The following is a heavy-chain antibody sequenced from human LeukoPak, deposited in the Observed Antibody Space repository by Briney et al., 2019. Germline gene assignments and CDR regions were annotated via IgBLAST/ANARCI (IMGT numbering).Heavy chain of an antibody. CDR2: ISGSGGST. J-gene: IGHJ4*02. D-gene: IGHD3-22*01. Sequence: GGSLRLSCAASGFTFSSYAMSWVRQAPGKGLEWVSAISGSGGSTYYADSVKGRFTISRDNSKNTLYLQMNSLRAEDTAVYYCAKGRPFYDSSGYSFDYWGQGTLVTVSS. CDR1: GFTFSSYA. V-gene: IGHV3-23*01. CDR3: AKGRPFYDSSGYSFDY.